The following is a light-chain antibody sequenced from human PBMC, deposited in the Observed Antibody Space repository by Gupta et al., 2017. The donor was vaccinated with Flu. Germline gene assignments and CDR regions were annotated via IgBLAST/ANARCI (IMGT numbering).Light chain of an antibody. Sequence: TTSDVAGYNYVSWYQQHPDKAPKLMIYEVNNRPSEVSNRFSGSKSGNTASLTISGLQAEDESDYYCSSYTSSKTWVFGGGTKVTVL. V-gene: IGLV2-14*01. CDR2: EVN. J-gene: IGLJ3*02. CDR3: SSYTSSKTWV. CDR1: TSDVAGYNY.